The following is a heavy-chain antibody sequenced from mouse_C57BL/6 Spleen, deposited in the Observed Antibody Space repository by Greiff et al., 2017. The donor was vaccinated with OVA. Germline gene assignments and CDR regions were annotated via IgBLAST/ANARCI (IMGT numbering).Heavy chain of an antibody. CDR2: ISSGGDYI. Sequence: EVKLVESGEGLVKPGGSLKLSCAASGFTFSSYAMSWVRQTPEKRLEWVAYISSGGDYIYYADTVKGRFTISRDNARNTLYLQMSSLKSEDTAMYYCTRIYYDYDHWYFDVWGTGTTVTVSS. J-gene: IGHJ1*03. CDR1: GFTFSSYA. D-gene: IGHD2-4*01. V-gene: IGHV5-9-1*02. CDR3: TRIYYDYDHWYFDV.